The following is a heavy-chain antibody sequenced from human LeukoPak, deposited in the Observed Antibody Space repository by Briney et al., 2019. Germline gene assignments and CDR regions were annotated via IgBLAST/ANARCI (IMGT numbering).Heavy chain of an antibody. V-gene: IGHV4-59*12. J-gene: IGHJ2*01. Sequence: SETLSLTCSVSAGSITNYYWSWIRQPPGKGLEYIGHIYDSETTNYNPSLRSRVTISLDTSKNHFSLNVSSVTAADTAVYYCARVAYWYFDVWGRGTLATVSS. CDR3: ARVAYWYFDV. CDR2: IYDSETT. CDR1: AGSITNYY.